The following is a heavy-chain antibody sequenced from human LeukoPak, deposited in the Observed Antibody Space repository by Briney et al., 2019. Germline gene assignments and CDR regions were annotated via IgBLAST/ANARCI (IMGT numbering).Heavy chain of an antibody. J-gene: IGHJ4*02. CDR2: ISHSGNTI. CDR1: GLTFSDYY. CDR3: ARADDSSSGYFDY. V-gene: IGHV3-11*04. D-gene: IGHD6-6*01. Sequence: GGSLRLSCAASGLTFSDYYMSWIRQAPGKGLGWVSYISHSGNTIKYADSVKGRFTISRDNAKNSLYLQMNSLRAEDTAVYYCARADDSSSGYFDYWGQGTLVTVSS.